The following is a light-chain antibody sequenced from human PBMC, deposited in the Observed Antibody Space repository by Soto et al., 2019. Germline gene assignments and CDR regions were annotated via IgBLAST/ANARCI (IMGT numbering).Light chain of an antibody. J-gene: IGLJ3*02. Sequence: QSALTQPASVSGSPGQSITISCTGTSSDVGGYSFVSWYQQHPGKAPKLIFYEATKRPSGVSPRFSASKSGNTASLTISGLQTEDEADYYCYSYAGDNLFVFGGGTKLTVL. CDR3: YSYAGDNLFV. V-gene: IGLV2-23*01. CDR1: SSDVGGYSF. CDR2: EAT.